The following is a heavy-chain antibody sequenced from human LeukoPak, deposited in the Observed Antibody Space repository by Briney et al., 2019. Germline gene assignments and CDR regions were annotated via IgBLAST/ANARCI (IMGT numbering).Heavy chain of an antibody. J-gene: IGHJ4*02. CDR2: ISGSGGST. CDR1: GFTFTSYA. D-gene: IGHD1-14*01. V-gene: IGHV3-23*01. CDR3: AKPARTDYADY. Sequence: GGSLRLSCAASGFTFTSYAMNWVRQAPGKGLEWVSSISGSGGSTYYADSVKGRFTISRDNSKNTLYLQMNSLRAEDTAIYYCAKPARTDYADYWGQGTLVTVSS.